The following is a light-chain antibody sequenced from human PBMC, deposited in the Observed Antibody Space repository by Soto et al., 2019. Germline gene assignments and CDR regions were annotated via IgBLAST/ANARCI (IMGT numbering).Light chain of an antibody. CDR1: QSVSSN. CDR2: GAS. J-gene: IGKJ5*01. CDR3: QQRSNWPHT. V-gene: IGKV3D-15*01. Sequence: EILMTQSPSTLSVSPGERATLSCRASQSVSSNLAWYKQKPGQAPRLLIYGASTRATGIPARFSGSGSGTELTLTISSLEPEDFEVYYCQQRSNWPHTFGQGTRLEIK.